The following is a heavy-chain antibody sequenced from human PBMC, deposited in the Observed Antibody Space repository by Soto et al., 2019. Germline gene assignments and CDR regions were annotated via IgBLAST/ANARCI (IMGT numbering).Heavy chain of an antibody. V-gene: IGHV1-46*01. CDR2: INPSGGST. D-gene: IGHD6-19*01. CDR1: GYTFTSYY. J-gene: IGHJ6*02. CDR3: AREHSSGWYTGNGMDV. Sequence: GASVKVSCKASGYTFTSYYMHWVRQAPGQGLEWMGIINPSGGSTSYAQKFQGRVTMTRDTSTSTVYMELSSLRSEDTAVYYCAREHSSGWYTGNGMDVWGQGTTVTVSS.